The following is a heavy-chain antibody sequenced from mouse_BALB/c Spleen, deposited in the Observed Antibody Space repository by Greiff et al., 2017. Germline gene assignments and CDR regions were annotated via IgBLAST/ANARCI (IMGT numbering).Heavy chain of an antibody. Sequence: QVQLQQSGAELVRPGASVTLSCKASGYTFTDYEMHWVKQTPVHGLEWIGAIDPETGGTAYNQKFKGKATLTADKSSSTAYMELRSLTSEDSAVYYCTRQYGNHWYFDVWGAGTTVTVSS. V-gene: IGHV1-15*01. J-gene: IGHJ1*01. D-gene: IGHD2-10*02. CDR1: GYTFTDYE. CDR3: TRQYGNHWYFDV. CDR2: IDPETGGT.